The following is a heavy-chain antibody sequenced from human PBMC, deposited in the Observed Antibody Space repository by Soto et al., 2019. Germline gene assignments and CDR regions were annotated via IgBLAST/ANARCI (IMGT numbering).Heavy chain of an antibody. CDR1: GFTFSSYS. CDR3: AFGFLEWRYYYMDV. V-gene: IGHV3-21*01. CDR2: ISSSSSYI. D-gene: IGHD3-3*01. Sequence: GGSLRLSCAASGFTFSSYSMNWVRQAPGKGLEWVSSISSSSSYIYYADSVKGRFTISRDNAKNSLYLQMNSLRAEDTAVYYCAFGFLEWRYYYMDVWGKGTTVTVSS. J-gene: IGHJ6*03.